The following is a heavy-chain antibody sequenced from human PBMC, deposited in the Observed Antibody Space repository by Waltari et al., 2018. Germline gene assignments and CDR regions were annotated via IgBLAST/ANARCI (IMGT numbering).Heavy chain of an antibody. CDR3: ATSSSSWYNYYYMDV. V-gene: IGHV1-8*01. CDR1: GYTFPSYD. CDR2: MNPNSGNT. J-gene: IGHJ6*03. D-gene: IGHD6-13*01. Sequence: QVQLVQSGAEVKKPGASVKVSCKASGYTFPSYDINWVRQATGQGLEWMGWMNPNSGNTGYAQKFQGRVTMTRNTSISTAYMELSSLRSEDTAVYYCATSSSSWYNYYYMDVWGKGTTVTVSS.